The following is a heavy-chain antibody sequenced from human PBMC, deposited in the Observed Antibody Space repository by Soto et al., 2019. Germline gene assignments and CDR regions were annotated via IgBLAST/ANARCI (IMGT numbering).Heavy chain of an antibody. CDR3: ARDRGLERYCSGGSCYGDY. V-gene: IGHV3-11*01. Sequence: QVQLVESGGGLVKPGGSLRLSCAASGFTFSDYYMSWIRQAPGKGLEWVSYISSSGSTIYYADSVKGRFTISRDNAKNSLYLQMNSLRAEDTAVYYCARDRGLERYCSGGSCYGDYWGQEPWSPSPQ. J-gene: IGHJ4*01. D-gene: IGHD2-15*01. CDR2: ISSSGSTI. CDR1: GFTFSDYY.